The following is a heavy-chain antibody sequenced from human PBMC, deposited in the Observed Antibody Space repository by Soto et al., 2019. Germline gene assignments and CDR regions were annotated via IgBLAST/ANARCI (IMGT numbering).Heavy chain of an antibody. CDR1: GFTFNSYS. D-gene: IGHD3-10*01. CDR3: ARDLRPKSLTYYYGSGSSSHGMDV. CDR2: ISSSSSYI. V-gene: IGHV3-21*01. J-gene: IGHJ6*02. Sequence: PGGSLRLSCAASGFTFNSYSMNWVRQAPGKGLEWVSSISSSSSYIYYADSVKGRFTISRDNAKNSLYLQMNSLRAEDTAVYYCARDLRPKSLTYYYGSGSSSHGMDVWGQGTTVTVSS.